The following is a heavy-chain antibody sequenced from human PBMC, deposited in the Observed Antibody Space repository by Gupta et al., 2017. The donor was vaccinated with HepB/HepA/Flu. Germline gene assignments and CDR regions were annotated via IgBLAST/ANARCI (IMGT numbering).Heavy chain of an antibody. D-gene: IGHD2-15*01. CDR3: ARARYYSVGYCSGGSCYDYYYYMDV. Sequence: QVQLQQWGAGLLKPSETLSLTCAVYGGSFSGYYWSWIRQPPGKGLEWIGEINHSGSTNYNPSLKSRVTISVDTSKNQFSLKLSSVTAADTAVYYCARARYYSVGYCSGGSCYDYYYYMDVWGKGTTVTVSS. V-gene: IGHV4-34*01. CDR2: INHSGST. CDR1: GGSFSGYY. J-gene: IGHJ6*03.